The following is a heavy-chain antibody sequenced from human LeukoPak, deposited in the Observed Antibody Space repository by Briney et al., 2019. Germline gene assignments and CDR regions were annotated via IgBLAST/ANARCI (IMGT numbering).Heavy chain of an antibody. CDR2: ISSSGSTI. CDR3: ARDRNYYGSGSYLDI. J-gene: IGHJ3*02. V-gene: IGHV3-48*03. D-gene: IGHD3-10*01. Sequence: GGSLRLSCAASGFTFSSYEMNWVRQAPGKGLEWVSYISSSGSTIYYADSVKGRFTISRDNAKNSLYPQMNSLRAEDTAVYYCARDRNYYGSGSYLDIWGQGTMVTVSS. CDR1: GFTFSSYE.